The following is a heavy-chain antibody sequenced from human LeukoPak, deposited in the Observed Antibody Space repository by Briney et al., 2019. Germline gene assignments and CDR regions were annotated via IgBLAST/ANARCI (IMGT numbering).Heavy chain of an antibody. CDR3: AKSAAADFDY. D-gene: IGHD6-13*01. J-gene: IGHJ4*02. Sequence: PGGSLRLSCAAFGFTFSSYGMNWVRQAPGKGLEWVSSISGSGGNTYYADSVKGRFTISRDNSKNTLYLQMNSLRAEDTAVYYCAKSAAADFDYWGQGTLVTVSS. CDR1: GFTFSSYG. V-gene: IGHV3-23*01. CDR2: ISGSGGNT.